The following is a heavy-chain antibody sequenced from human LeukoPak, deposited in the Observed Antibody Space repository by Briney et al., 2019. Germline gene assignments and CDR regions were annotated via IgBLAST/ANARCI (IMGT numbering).Heavy chain of an antibody. CDR3: ARVGNRPRYCSGGSCQPDYYYYGMDV. Sequence: ASVKVSCKASGYTFTGYYMHWVRQAPGQGLEWMGWINPNSGGTNYAQKFQGRVTMTRDTSISTAYMELSRLRSDDTAVYYCARVGNRPRYCSGGSCQPDYYYYGMDVWGQGTTVTASS. J-gene: IGHJ6*02. D-gene: IGHD2-15*01. CDR2: INPNSGGT. CDR1: GYTFTGYY. V-gene: IGHV1-2*02.